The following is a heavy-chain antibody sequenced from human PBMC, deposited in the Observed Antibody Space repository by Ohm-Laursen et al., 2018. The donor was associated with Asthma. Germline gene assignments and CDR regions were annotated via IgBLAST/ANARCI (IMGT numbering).Heavy chain of an antibody. CDR2: IDGSGGRT. Sequence: SLRLSCAASRFTFNAYSMIWVRQAPGKGLEWVSAIDGSGGRTYYADSVKGRFTISRDNPRNTLYLQMNSLRAEDTAVYYCAKDSSEVVAADEYWGQGTLVTVSS. CDR3: AKDSSEVVAADEY. V-gene: IGHV3-23*01. D-gene: IGHD2-15*01. J-gene: IGHJ4*02. CDR1: RFTFNAYS.